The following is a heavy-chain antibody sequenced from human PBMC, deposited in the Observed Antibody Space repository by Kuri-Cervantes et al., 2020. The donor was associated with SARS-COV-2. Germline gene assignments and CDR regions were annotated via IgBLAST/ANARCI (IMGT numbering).Heavy chain of an antibody. Sequence: SETLSLTCTVSGGSISSNYWSWSRQPPGKGLEWNGFIYYSGSTDYTPSLKGRVTISGDTSKNQFTLKLSSVTAADTAVYYCARMPWLVGCSSGVGTFDIWGQGTTVTVSS. CDR1: GGSISSNY. J-gene: IGHJ3*02. D-gene: IGHD6-19*01. V-gene: IGHV4-59*12. CDR3: ARMPWLVGCSSGVGTFDI. CDR2: IYYSGST.